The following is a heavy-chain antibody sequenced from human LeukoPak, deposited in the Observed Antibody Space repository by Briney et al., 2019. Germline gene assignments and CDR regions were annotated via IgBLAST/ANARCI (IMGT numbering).Heavy chain of an antibody. J-gene: IGHJ4*02. CDR3: ARGLSYYDILTPEDY. V-gene: IGHV3-30*04. CDR1: GLTFSSYA. Sequence: GGSLRLSCAASGLTFSSYAMHWVRQAPGKGLEWVAVISYDGSNKYYADSVKGRITISRDNSKNTLYLQMNSLRAEDTAVYYCARGLSYYDILTPEDYCGQGALVTVSS. CDR2: ISYDGSNK. D-gene: IGHD3-9*01.